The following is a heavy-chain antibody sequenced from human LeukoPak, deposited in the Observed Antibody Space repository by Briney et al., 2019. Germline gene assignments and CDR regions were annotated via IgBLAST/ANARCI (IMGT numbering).Heavy chain of an antibody. CDR1: GFTFSSFA. J-gene: IGHJ5*02. CDR2: ISGSGGST. Sequence: GGSLRLSCAASGFTFSSFAMSWVRQAPGKGLEWVSAISGSGGSTYYADSVKGRFTISRDNSKNTLYLQMNSLRAEDTAVYYCAKVPFTMVRGVIIRWFDPWGQGTLVTVSS. V-gene: IGHV3-23*01. D-gene: IGHD3-10*01. CDR3: AKVPFTMVRGVIIRWFDP.